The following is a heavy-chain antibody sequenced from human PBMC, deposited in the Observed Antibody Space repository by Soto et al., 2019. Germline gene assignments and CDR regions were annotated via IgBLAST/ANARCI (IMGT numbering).Heavy chain of an antibody. Sequence: PGGSLRLSCSASGVTFSSYAMHWVRQAPGKGLEYVSAISSNGGSTYYADSVKGRFTITRDNSKNTLYLQMSSLRAEDTAVYYCVKVQLSSYGSGIDAFDIWGQGTMVTVSS. V-gene: IGHV3-64D*08. CDR3: VKVQLSSYGSGIDAFDI. D-gene: IGHD3-10*01. CDR2: ISSNGGST. CDR1: GVTFSSYA. J-gene: IGHJ3*02.